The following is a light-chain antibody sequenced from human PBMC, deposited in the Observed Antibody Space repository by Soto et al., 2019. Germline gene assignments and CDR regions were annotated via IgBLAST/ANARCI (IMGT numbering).Light chain of an antibody. Sequence: DIQMTQSPSTLSASVGDRVTITCRASQSISSWLAWYQQKPGKAPKLLIYKASSLESGVPSRFSGSGSGTEFTLTISSLQPDDFATYYCQQFNNYPWTFGQRTRVEIK. J-gene: IGKJ1*01. V-gene: IGKV1-5*03. CDR3: QQFNNYPWT. CDR1: QSISSW. CDR2: KAS.